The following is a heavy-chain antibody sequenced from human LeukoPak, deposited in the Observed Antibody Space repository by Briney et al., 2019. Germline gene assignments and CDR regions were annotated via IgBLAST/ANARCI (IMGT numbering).Heavy chain of an antibody. J-gene: IGHJ4*02. D-gene: IGHD3-10*01. V-gene: IGHV3-7*01. CDR2: IKQDGSEK. CDR1: GFTFSSYE. CDR3: ARGSEPMVRGVIFDY. Sequence: GGSLRLSCEGSGFTFSSYEMNWVRQAPGKGLEWVANIKQDGSEKYYVDSVKGRFTISRDNAKNSLYLQMNSLRAEDTAVYYCARGSEPMVRGVIFDYWGQGTLVTVSS.